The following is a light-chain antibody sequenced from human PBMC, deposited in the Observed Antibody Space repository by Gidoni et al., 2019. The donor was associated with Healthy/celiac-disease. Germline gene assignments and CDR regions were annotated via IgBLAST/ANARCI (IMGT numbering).Light chain of an antibody. CDR1: SSNIGSNY. V-gene: IGLV1-47*01. Sequence: QSVLTQPPSASGPPGHRVTISCSGSSSNIGSNYVYWYQQLPGTAPKLLIYRNNQRPSGVPDRFSGSKSGTSASLAISGLRSEDEADYYCAAWDDSLSGRVFGGGTKLTVL. CDR2: RNN. CDR3: AAWDDSLSGRV. J-gene: IGLJ3*02.